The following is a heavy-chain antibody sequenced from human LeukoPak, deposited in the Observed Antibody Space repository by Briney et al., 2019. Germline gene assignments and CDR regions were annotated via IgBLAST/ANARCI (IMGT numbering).Heavy chain of an antibody. J-gene: IGHJ6*03. D-gene: IGHD2-2*02. CDR2: IIPIFGTA. CDR3: ARGEVPAAIGNYYYYYMDV. Sequence: SVKVSCKASGGTVSSYAISWVRQAPGQGVEGMGGIIPIFGTANYAQKFQGRVTITADESTSTAYMELSSLRSEDTAVYYCARGEVPAAIGNYYYYYMDVWGKGTTVTVSS. CDR1: GGTVSSYA. V-gene: IGHV1-69*01.